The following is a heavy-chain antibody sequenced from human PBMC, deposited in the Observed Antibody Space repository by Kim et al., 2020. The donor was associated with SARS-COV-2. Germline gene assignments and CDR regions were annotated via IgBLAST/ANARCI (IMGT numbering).Heavy chain of an antibody. CDR3: AKAPIHYYDSSGYQLLPHHFDY. D-gene: IGHD3-22*01. J-gene: IGHJ4*02. CDR1: GFTFSSYA. V-gene: IGHV3-23*01. Sequence: GGSLRLSCAASGFTFSSYAMSWVRQAPGKGLEWVSAISGSGGSTYYADSVKGRFTISRDNSKNTLYLQMNSLRAEDTAVYYCAKAPIHYYDSSGYQLLPHHFDYWGQGTLVTVSS. CDR2: ISGSGGST.